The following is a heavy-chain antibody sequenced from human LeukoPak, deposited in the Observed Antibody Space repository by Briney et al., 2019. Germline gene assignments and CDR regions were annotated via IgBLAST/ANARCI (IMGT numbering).Heavy chain of an antibody. D-gene: IGHD1-26*01. Sequence: SETLSLTCTVSGGSISSSSYYWVWIRQPPGKGLEWIGSLFYRGNIYYNPSLKGRVTISVDTSKSQFSLQLSSVTAADTAVYYCARGGMYSRPNAFDIWGQGTMVTVSS. CDR1: GGSISSSSYY. CDR3: ARGGMYSRPNAFDI. J-gene: IGHJ3*02. V-gene: IGHV4-39*02. CDR2: LFYRGNI.